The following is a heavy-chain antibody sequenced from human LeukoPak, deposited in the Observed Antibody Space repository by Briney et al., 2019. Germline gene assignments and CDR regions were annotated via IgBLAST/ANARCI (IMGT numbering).Heavy chain of an antibody. Sequence: ASVKVSCKASGYTFTGYYMHWVRQAPGQGLEWMGWINPNSGGTNYAQKFQGRVTMTRDTSISTAYMELSRLRSDDTAVYYCARELKQQLVEGYYYYVDVWGKGTTVTVSS. CDR3: ARELKQQLVEGYYYYVDV. CDR2: INPNSGGT. CDR1: GYTFTGYY. V-gene: IGHV1-2*02. J-gene: IGHJ6*03. D-gene: IGHD6-13*01.